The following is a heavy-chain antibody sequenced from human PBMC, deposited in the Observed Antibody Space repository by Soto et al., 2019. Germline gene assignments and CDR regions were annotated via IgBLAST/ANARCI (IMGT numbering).Heavy chain of an antibody. Sequence: QVQLVESGGGVVQPGRSLRLSCAASGFTFSSYGMHWVRQAPGKGLEWVAVISYDGSNKYYADSVKGRFTISRVNSKNTLYLQMNSLRAEDTAVYYCAKSGYSYGYDLSPEFVGDYYGMDVWGQGTTVTFSS. J-gene: IGHJ6*02. V-gene: IGHV3-30*18. D-gene: IGHD5-18*01. CDR2: ISYDGSNK. CDR3: AKSGYSYGYDLSPEFVGDYYGMDV. CDR1: GFTFSSYG.